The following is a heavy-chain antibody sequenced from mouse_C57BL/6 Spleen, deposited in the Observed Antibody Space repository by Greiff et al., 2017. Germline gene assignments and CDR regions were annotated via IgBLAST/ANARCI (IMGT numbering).Heavy chain of an antibody. CDR3: ARRVYWLRVAFAY. J-gene: IGHJ3*01. CDR2: INPDNGGT. CDR1: GYTFTDYN. Sequence: VQLQQSGPELVKPGASVKIPCTASGYTFTDYNMDWVKQSPGKSLEWIGDINPDNGGTNYNKKFKGKATMTVDKSSSTAYMELRSLTSEDTAVYYGARRVYWLRVAFAYWGQGTLVTVSA. V-gene: IGHV1-18*01. D-gene: IGHD2-2*01.